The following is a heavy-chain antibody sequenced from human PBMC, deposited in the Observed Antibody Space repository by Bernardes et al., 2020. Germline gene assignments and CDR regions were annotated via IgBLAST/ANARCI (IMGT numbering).Heavy chain of an antibody. CDR1: GFAFSTYN. CDR3: ARDYYDSSGLDY. D-gene: IGHD3-22*01. J-gene: IGHJ4*02. V-gene: IGHV3-21*01. Sequence: GGSLRLSCAASGFAFSTYNMNWVRQAPGKGLEWVSSITSSSSHIYYADSVKGRFTISRDNAKNSLYLQMNSLRADDTAVYYCARDYYDSSGLDYWGQGTLVTVSS. CDR2: ITSSSSHI.